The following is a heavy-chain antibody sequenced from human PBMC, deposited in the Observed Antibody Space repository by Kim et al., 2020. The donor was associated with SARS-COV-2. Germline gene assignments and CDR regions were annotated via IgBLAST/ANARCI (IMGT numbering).Heavy chain of an antibody. J-gene: IGHJ6*02. Sequence: SETLSLTCTVSGGSISNNYWWTWVRQSPGKGLEWIGEIYQSGSNYNPSLESRITMSLDKSNNQFSLNLNSVTAADTAVYFCARGRGGKYCRGVDCSVYYYGMDVWGQGTTVTVSS. CDR2: IYQSGS. V-gene: IGHV4-4*02. CDR1: GGSISNNYW. CDR3: ARGRGGKYCRGVDCSVYYYGMDV. D-gene: IGHD2-21*02.